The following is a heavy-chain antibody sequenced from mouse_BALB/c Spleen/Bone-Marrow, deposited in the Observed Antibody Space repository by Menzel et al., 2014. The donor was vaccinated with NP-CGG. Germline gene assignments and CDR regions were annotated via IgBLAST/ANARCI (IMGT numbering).Heavy chain of an antibody. J-gene: IGHJ2*01. D-gene: IGHD1-1*02. CDR3: ARGLWYY. V-gene: IGHV1-22*01. Sequence: VHVKQSGPELLKPGASVKISCKTSGYTFTDYTIHWVRQNHGKSLEWIGRINPNYGGVNYNQKFKDKATLTVDKSSSTAYMELCSRTSEYWSFDYCARGLWYYWGQGTTLTVSS. CDR1: GYTFTDYT. CDR2: INPNYGGV.